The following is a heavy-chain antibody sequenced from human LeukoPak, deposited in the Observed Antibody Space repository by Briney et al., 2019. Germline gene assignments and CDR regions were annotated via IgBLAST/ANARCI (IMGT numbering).Heavy chain of an antibody. J-gene: IGHJ4*02. Sequence: GGSLRLSCAASGFTFSSYAMSWVRQAPGMGLEWVSAISGSGGSTYYADSVKGRFTISRDNSKNTLYLQMNSLRAEDTAVYYCAKDGPTSYSSSWYADYWGQGTLVTVSS. CDR1: GFTFSSYA. CDR3: AKDGPTSYSSSWYADY. V-gene: IGHV3-23*01. CDR2: ISGSGGST. D-gene: IGHD6-13*01.